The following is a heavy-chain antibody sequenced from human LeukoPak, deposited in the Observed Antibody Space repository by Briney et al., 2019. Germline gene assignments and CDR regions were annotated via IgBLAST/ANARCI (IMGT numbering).Heavy chain of an antibody. D-gene: IGHD3-22*01. V-gene: IGHV4-39*07. Sequence: KTSETLSLTCTVSGGSISSSSYYWGWIRQPPGKGLEWIGNIDYSGNTYYNPSLKSRVTISVDTSKNQFSLKLSSVTAADTAAYYCARYITMIVVTPKPHHGDAFDIWGQGTMVTVSS. CDR3: ARYITMIVVTPKPHHGDAFDI. J-gene: IGHJ3*02. CDR1: GGSISSSSYY. CDR2: IDYSGNT.